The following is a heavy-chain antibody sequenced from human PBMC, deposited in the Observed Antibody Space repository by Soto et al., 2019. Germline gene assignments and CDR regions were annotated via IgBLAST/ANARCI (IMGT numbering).Heavy chain of an antibody. V-gene: IGHV3-64D*06. CDR2: ISSYGADR. CDR3: VKEGYMRSDWYGQFDY. CDR1: GFTFNSYA. Sequence: PGGSLRLSCSASGFTFNSYAMHWVRQAPGKGLEFVSAISSYGADRYYADSVKGRFAISRDNSKNTVYLQMSSLRAEDTALYYCVKEGYMRSDWYGQFDYWGQGALVTVSS. D-gene: IGHD6-19*01. J-gene: IGHJ4*02.